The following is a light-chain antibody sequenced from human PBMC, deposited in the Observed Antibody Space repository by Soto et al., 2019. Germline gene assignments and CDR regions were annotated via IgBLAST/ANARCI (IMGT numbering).Light chain of an antibody. Sequence: ELVMTQSPGTLSLSPGDRATLSCRGSQSVSSRLAWYQQKPGQAPRLIISGAYSRATGIPDRFSGSGSGTDFTLTISRLEPEDFALYYCQHYVERSPITCGQGTRLEIK. CDR2: GAY. J-gene: IGKJ5*01. V-gene: IGKV3-20*01. CDR3: QHYVERSPIT. CDR1: QSVSSR.